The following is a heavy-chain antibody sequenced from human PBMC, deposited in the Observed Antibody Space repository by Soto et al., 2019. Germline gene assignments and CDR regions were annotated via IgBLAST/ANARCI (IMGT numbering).Heavy chain of an antibody. CDR1: GFTFTSSA. CDR3: AAFGYDSSGYYAFDY. CDR2: IVVGSSNT. D-gene: IGHD3-22*01. Sequence: GASVKVSCKASGFTFTSSAVQWVRQARGQRREWIGWIVVGSSNTNYAQKFQERVTITRDMSTSTAYMELSSLRTEDTAVYYCAAFGYDSSGYYAFDYWGQGTLVTVSS. J-gene: IGHJ4*02. V-gene: IGHV1-58*01.